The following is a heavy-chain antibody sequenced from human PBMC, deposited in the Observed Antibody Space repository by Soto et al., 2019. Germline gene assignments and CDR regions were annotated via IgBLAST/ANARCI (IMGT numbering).Heavy chain of an antibody. CDR1: GGSISSYY. Sequence: NPSETLSLTCTVSGGSISSYYWSWIRQPPGKGLEWIGCIYYSGSTNYNPSLKSRVTISVDTSKNQFSLKLSSVTAADTAVYYCARVSGFCINGVCPLDVWGQGTTVTVSS. D-gene: IGHD2-8*01. CDR3: ARVSGFCINGVCPLDV. V-gene: IGHV4-59*01. J-gene: IGHJ6*02. CDR2: IYYSGST.